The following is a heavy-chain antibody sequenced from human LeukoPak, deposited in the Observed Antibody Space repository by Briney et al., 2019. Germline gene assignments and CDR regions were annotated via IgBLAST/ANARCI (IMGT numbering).Heavy chain of an antibody. Sequence: ASVKVSCKASEYTFTSYAMNWVRQAPGQGLEWMGWINTNTGNPTYARGFTGRFVFSLDTSVNTAYLEISSLKGEDSAVYYCARSGSSWYDYWGQGTLVTVSS. CDR2: INTNTGNP. V-gene: IGHV7-4-1*02. D-gene: IGHD6-13*01. CDR3: ARSGSSWYDY. J-gene: IGHJ4*02. CDR1: EYTFTSYA.